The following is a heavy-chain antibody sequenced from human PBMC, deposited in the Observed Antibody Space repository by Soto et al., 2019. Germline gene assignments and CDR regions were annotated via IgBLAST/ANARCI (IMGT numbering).Heavy chain of an antibody. CDR3: AKHGGPSYSYYMDV. CDR1: GFTFSNYA. CDR2: IRGSGDVT. Sequence: EVQLLESGGGLVQPGGSLRLSCAASGFTFSNYAMTWVRQAPGKGLEWVSVIRGSGDVTYYADSVQGRFAISRDNSKNTLYLQRNSLRAEDTAIYYCAKHGGPSYSYYMDVWGKGTTVTVSS. D-gene: IGHD3-3*01. J-gene: IGHJ6*03. V-gene: IGHV3-23*01.